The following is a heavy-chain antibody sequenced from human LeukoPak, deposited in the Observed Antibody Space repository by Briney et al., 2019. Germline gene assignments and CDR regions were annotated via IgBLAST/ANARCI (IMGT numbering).Heavy chain of an antibody. CDR1: GYTFTSYY. J-gene: IGHJ6*02. V-gene: IGHV1-46*01. D-gene: IGHD6-13*01. CDR3: ATRIAAAGTRYYYYYGMDV. CDR2: INPSGGST. Sequence: ASVKVSCKASGYTFTSYYMHWVRQAPGQGLEWMGIINPSGGSTSYAQKFQGRVTKTRDTSTSTVYMELSSLRSEDTAVYYCATRIAAAGTRYYYYYGMDVWGQGTTVTVSS.